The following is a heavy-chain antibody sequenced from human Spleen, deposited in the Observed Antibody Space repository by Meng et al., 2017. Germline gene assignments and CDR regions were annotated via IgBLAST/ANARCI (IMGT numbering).Heavy chain of an antibody. J-gene: IGHJ4*02. D-gene: IGHD3-10*01. V-gene: IGHV1-3*01. CDR2: INAATANV. Sequence: QVQLVQSGAEVKKPGASVKVSCKASGYTFTTFRIHWVRQAPGQRLEWLGWINAATANVKYAENFQGRVTISRDTSASTAYMELSSLSFGDTAVYYCATPRIRTVGNQFDYWGQGTLVTVSS. CDR3: ATPRIRTVGNQFDY. CDR1: GYTFTTFR.